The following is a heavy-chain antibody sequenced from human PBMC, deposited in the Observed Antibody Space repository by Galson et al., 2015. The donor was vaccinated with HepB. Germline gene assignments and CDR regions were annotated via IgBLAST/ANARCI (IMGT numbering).Heavy chain of an antibody. Sequence: SLRLSCAASGFTFSSYAMSWVRQAPGKGLEWVSDITGSGNTYYADSVKGRFTISRDNSNNTLYLQMTSLRAEDTAVYYCAKVHSPHTYYYGLDVWGQGTTVTVSS. V-gene: IGHV3-23*01. D-gene: IGHD2-21*01. J-gene: IGHJ6*02. CDR3: AKVHSPHTYYYGLDV. CDR1: GFTFSSYA. CDR2: ITGSGNT.